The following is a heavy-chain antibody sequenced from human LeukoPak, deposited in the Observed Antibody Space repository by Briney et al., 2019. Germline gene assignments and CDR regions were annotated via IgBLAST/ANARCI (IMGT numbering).Heavy chain of an antibody. Sequence: TGGSLRLSCAAPGFTSGDYAMHWVRQAPGKGLEWVSLISGDGGGTYYADSVKGRFTISRDNTKNSLYLQMNSLRTEDTALYYCARWQCCSYYGMDVWGQGTTVTVSS. CDR1: GFTSGDYA. J-gene: IGHJ6*02. D-gene: IGHD5-24*01. CDR3: ARWQCCSYYGMDV. V-gene: IGHV3-43*02. CDR2: ISGDGGGT.